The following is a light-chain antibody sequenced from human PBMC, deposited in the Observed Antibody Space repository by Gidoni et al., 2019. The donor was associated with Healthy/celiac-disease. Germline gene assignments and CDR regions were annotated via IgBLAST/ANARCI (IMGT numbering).Light chain of an antibody. J-gene: IGKJ4*01. CDR3: QWSYSSPFLT. CDR2: AAS. Sequence: DIQMTQSPSSLSASVGDRVTITCRASQSISSYLNWYQQKPGKAPKHLIYAASSLHRGVPLGFSVSGSGTDSALTLSSLRPEAFATYYCQWSYSSPFLTFGGGTKVEI. V-gene: IGKV1-39*01. CDR1: QSISSY.